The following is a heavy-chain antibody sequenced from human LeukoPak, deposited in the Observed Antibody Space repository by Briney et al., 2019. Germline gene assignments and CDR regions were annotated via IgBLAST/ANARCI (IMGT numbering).Heavy chain of an antibody. CDR2: IYYSVST. V-gene: IGHV4-31*03. J-gene: IGHJ4*02. D-gene: IGHD1-14*01. CDR1: ARSIGSGGYY. Sequence: SQTLSLTCTVSARSIGSGGYYWSWIRQHPGKGLEWIGYIYYSVSTYYNPSLKSRVTVSVDTSKNQLSLKLTSVTAADTAVYYCEREIRFSRTSYFDYWGQGTLVTVSS. CDR3: EREIRFSRTSYFDY.